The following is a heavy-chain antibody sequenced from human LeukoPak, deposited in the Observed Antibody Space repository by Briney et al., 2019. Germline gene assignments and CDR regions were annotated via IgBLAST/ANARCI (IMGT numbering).Heavy chain of an antibody. CDR1: GYTFITYG. CDR3: ARPSGTIFGVVTPFDY. CDR2: INPDTGNP. V-gene: IGHV7-4-1*02. J-gene: IGHJ4*02. D-gene: IGHD3-3*01. Sequence: ASVKVSCKASGYTFITYGINWVRQAPGQGLEWMGWINPDTGNPMYAQGFTGRFVFSLDTSVSTAYLQISSLKAEDTAVYYCARPSGTIFGVVTPFDYWGQGTLVTVSS.